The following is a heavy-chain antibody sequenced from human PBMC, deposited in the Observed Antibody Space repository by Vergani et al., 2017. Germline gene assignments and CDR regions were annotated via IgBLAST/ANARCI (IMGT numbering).Heavy chain of an antibody. D-gene: IGHD1-1*01. Sequence: EVQLVESGGGLVQPGRSLRLSCAASGFTFDDYAMHWVRQAPGKGLEWVSGISWNSGSIGYADSVKGRFTISRDNAKNSLYLQMNSLRAEDTALYYCAKDSNWNDRESWFDPWGQGTLVTVSS. V-gene: IGHV3-9*01. CDR3: AKDSNWNDRESWFDP. J-gene: IGHJ5*02. CDR2: ISWNSGSI. CDR1: GFTFDDYA.